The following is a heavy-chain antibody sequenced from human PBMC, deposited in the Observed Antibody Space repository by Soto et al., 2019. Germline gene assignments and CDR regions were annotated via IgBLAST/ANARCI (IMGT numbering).Heavy chain of an antibody. CDR3: ARGPDYGDHGGWLYP. D-gene: IGHD4-17*01. Sequence: QVNLVQSGAEVKKPGSSVKVSCKPSGGTFSSYTINWVRQAPGQGLEWVGGITPLFGTTNYAQKFQGRVTITADLSTSTAYMELVSLRSEDTAVYYCARGPDYGDHGGWLYPWGQGTLVTVSS. CDR1: GGTFSSYT. V-gene: IGHV1-69*01. J-gene: IGHJ5*02. CDR2: ITPLFGTT.